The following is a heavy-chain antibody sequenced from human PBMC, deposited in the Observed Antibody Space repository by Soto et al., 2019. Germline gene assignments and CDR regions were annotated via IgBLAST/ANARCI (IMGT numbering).Heavy chain of an antibody. CDR1: GLTFSSYW. D-gene: IGHD4-17*01. CDR3: ALSHTVTTDY. Sequence: EVQLVESGGGLVQPGGSLRLSCAASGLTFSSYWMHWVRQAPGKGLVWVSRINSDGSSTSYADSVKGRFTISRDNAKNKLYLQLNSLRAEDTAVYYCALSHTVTTDYWGQGTLVTVSS. J-gene: IGHJ4*02. V-gene: IGHV3-74*01. CDR2: INSDGSST.